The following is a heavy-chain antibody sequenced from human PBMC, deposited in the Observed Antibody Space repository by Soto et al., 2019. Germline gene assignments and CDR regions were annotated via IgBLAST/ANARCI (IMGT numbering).Heavy chain of an antibody. D-gene: IGHD2-2*01. J-gene: IGHJ3*02. CDR1: GFTFISYG. CDR2: ISYDGSNK. V-gene: IGHV3-30*18. Sequence: GGSVRLSCAASGFTFISYGMHWVRQAPGKGLEWVAVISYDGSNKYYADSVKGRFTISRDNSKNTLYLQMNSLRAEDTAVYYCANNPSWPKGDAFDIWGQGTMVTVSS. CDR3: ANNPSWPKGDAFDI.